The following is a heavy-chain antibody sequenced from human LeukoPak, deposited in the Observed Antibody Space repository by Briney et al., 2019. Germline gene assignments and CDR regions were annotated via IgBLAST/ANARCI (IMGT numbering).Heavy chain of an antibody. CDR2: ISSSGSTI. CDR3: ARDKTTVTTGNWFDP. Sequence: GGSLRLSCEASGFTFSSYSMNWVRQAPGEGLEWVSYISSSGSTIYYADSVKGRFTISRDNAKNSLYLQMNSLRAEDTAVYYCARDKTTVTTGNWFDPWGQGTLVTVSS. J-gene: IGHJ5*02. CDR1: GFTFSSYS. V-gene: IGHV3-48*01. D-gene: IGHD4-17*01.